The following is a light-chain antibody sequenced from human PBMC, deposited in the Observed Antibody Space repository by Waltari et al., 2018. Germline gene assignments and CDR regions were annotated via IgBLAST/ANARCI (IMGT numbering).Light chain of an antibody. CDR3: QVWDSKSDHWV. V-gene: IGLV3-21*02. J-gene: IGLJ3*02. CDR1: NIGSKS. Sequence: SYVLTQPPSVSVAPGQTARIPCGGDNIGSKSVHREQQKPGQAPVLGVYDDTDRPSGIPERFSGSNSGNTATLTIGRVEAGDEADDYCQVWDSKSDHWVFGGGTKLTVL. CDR2: DDT.